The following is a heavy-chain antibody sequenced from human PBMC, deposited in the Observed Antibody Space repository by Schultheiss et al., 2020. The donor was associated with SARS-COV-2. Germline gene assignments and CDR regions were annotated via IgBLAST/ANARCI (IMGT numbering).Heavy chain of an antibody. Sequence: GESLKISCAASGFTFSNAWMSWVRQAPGKGLEWVANIKQDGSEKYYVDSVKGRFTISRDNAKNSLYLQMNSLRAEDTAVYYCAKGLGLLWFGELLRMDVWGQGTTVTVSS. CDR2: IKQDGSEK. V-gene: IGHV3-7*01. CDR3: AKGLGLLWFGELLRMDV. J-gene: IGHJ6*02. D-gene: IGHD3-10*01. CDR1: GFTFSNAW.